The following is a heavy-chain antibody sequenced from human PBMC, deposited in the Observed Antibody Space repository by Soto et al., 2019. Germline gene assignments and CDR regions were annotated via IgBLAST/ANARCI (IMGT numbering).Heavy chain of an antibody. CDR3: ARDGVGDCSSTSCSLAAFDI. V-gene: IGHV1-69*13. CDR2: IIPIFGTA. D-gene: IGHD2-2*01. J-gene: IGHJ3*02. CDR1: GGTFSSYA. Sequence: SVKVSCKASGGTFSSYAISWVRQAPGQGLEWMGGIIPIFGTANYAQKFQGRVTVTADESTSTAYMELSSLRSEDTAVYYCARDGVGDCSSTSCSLAAFDIWGQGTMVTVSS.